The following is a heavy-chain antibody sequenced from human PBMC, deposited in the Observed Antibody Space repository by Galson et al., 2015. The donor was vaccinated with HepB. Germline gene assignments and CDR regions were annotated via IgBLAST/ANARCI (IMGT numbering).Heavy chain of an antibody. CDR2: IKSKTDGGTT. V-gene: IGHV3-15*07. D-gene: IGHD3-3*01. CDR3: TTDREGEYYDFWSGWYYYYMDV. Sequence: SLRLSCAASGFTFSNAWMNWVRQAPGKGLEWVGRIKSKTDGGTTDYAAPVKGRFTISRDDSKNTLYLQMNSLKTEDTAVYYCTTDREGEYYDFWSGWYYYYMDVWGKGTTVTVSS. J-gene: IGHJ6*03. CDR1: GFTFSNAW.